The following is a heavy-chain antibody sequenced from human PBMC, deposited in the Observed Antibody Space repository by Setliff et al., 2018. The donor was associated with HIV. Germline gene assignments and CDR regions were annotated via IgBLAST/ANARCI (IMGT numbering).Heavy chain of an antibody. Sequence: ASVKVSCKASGYTFTGYYMHWVRQAPGQGLEWMGWINPNSGGTNYAQKFQGRVTMTRDTSISTAYMELSRLKSDDTALYYCARGRVPTSISPMDVWGQGTTVT. D-gene: IGHD5-12*01. CDR3: ARGRVPTSISPMDV. V-gene: IGHV1-2*02. CDR2: INPNSGGT. J-gene: IGHJ6*02. CDR1: GYTFTGYY.